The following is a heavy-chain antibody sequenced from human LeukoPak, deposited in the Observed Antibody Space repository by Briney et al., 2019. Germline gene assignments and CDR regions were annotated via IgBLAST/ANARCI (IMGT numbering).Heavy chain of an antibody. CDR3: ARDGRPQQLVLYIYYYYYMDV. V-gene: IGHV1-2*02. D-gene: IGHD6-13*01. Sequence: ASVKVSCKASGYTFTGYYMHWVRQAPGQGLEWMGWINPNSGGTNYAQKFQGRVTMTRDTSISTAYMELSRLRSDDTAVYYCARDGRPQQLVLYIYYYYYMDVWGKGTTVTVFS. J-gene: IGHJ6*03. CDR2: INPNSGGT. CDR1: GYTFTGYY.